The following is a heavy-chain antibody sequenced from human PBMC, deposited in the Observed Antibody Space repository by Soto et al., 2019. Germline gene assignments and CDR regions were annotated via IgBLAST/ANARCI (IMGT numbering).Heavy chain of an antibody. J-gene: IGHJ3*02. CDR1: GGSISSSSYY. CDR3: ARQGSSGWPDAFDI. Sequence: SETLSLTCTVSGGSISSSSYYWGWIRQPPGKGLEWIGSIYYSGSTYYNPSPKGRVTISVDTSKNQFSLKLSSVTAADTAVYYCARQGSSGWPDAFDIWGQGTMVTVSS. CDR2: IYYSGST. D-gene: IGHD6-19*01. V-gene: IGHV4-39*01.